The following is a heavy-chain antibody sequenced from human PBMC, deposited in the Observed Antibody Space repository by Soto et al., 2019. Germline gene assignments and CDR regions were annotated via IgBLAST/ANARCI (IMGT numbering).Heavy chain of an antibody. CDR1: GGTFSSYT. D-gene: IGHD5-12*01. CDR2: IIPILGIA. Sequence: QVQLVQSGAEVKKPGSSVKVSCKASGGTFSSYTISWVRQAPGQGLEWMGRIIPILGIANYAQKFQGRVTITADKSASTAYMELSSLRSEDTAVYYCARDSGYGGDEYWGQGTLVTVSS. CDR3: ARDSGYGGDEY. J-gene: IGHJ4*02. V-gene: IGHV1-69*08.